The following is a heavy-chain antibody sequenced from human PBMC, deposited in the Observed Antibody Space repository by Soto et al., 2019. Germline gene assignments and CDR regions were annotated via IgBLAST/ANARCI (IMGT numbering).Heavy chain of an antibody. CDR2: VYYSGST. Sequence: LSLPCTVSGASISSSYWSWIRQSPGKGLEWIGYVYYSGSTNYNPSLKSRVTISVDTSKNQFSLKLSSVTAADTAVYYCARGYYDSRGQSNTFDIWGQGTMVTVSS. J-gene: IGHJ3*02. CDR1: GASISSSY. V-gene: IGHV4-59*01. CDR3: ARGYYDSRGQSNTFDI. D-gene: IGHD3-22*01.